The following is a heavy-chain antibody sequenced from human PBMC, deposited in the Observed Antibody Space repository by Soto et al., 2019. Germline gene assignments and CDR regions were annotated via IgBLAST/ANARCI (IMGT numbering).Heavy chain of an antibody. CDR1: GYTFTSYG. J-gene: IGHJ4*02. Sequence: ASVKVSCKTSGYTFTSYGISWVRQAPGQGLEWMGWISAYNGNTNYAQRLQGRVTMTTDTSTSTAYMELRSLRSDDTAVYYCARGLPVWYGDSFDYWGQGTLVTVSS. V-gene: IGHV1-18*01. D-gene: IGHD4-17*01. CDR2: ISAYNGNT. CDR3: ARGLPVWYGDSFDY.